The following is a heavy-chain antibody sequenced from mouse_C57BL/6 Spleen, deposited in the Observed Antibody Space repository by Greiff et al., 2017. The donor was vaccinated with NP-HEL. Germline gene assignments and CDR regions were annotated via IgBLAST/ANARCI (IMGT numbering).Heavy chain of an antibody. CDR3: ARGDDYDWFAY. CDR1: GYTFTDYN. V-gene: IGHV1-18*01. Sequence: EVKLVESGPELVKPGASVKIPCKASGYTFTDYNMDWVKQSHGKSLEWIGDINPNNGGTIYNQKFKGKATLTVDKSSSTAYMEHRSLTSEDTAVYYCARGDDYDWFAYWGQGTLVTVSA. J-gene: IGHJ3*01. CDR2: INPNNGGT. D-gene: IGHD2-4*01.